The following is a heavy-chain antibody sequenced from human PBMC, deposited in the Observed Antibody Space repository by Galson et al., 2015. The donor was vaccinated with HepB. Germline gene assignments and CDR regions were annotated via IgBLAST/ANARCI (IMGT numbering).Heavy chain of an antibody. D-gene: IGHD5-24*01. V-gene: IGHV3-74*01. J-gene: IGHJ5*02. CDR2: IDSGGTDT. CDR1: GFTFSSYW. CDR3: VRDFQDADHP. Sequence: SLRLSCAASGFTFSSYWLHWVRQAPGKGLVWVSGIDSGGTDTRYADYVKGRFTISRDHAQNTLYLQMNSLRAEDTAVYYCVRDFQDADHPWGQGTLVTVSS.